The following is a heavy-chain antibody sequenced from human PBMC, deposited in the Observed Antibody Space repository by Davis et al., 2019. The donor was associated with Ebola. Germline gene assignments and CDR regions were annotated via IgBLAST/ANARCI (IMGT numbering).Heavy chain of an antibody. J-gene: IGHJ6*02. D-gene: IGHD3-16*01. V-gene: IGHV4-39*01. CDR1: GGSISSSSYY. CDR3: ARRLHYYYGMDV. Sequence: SETLSLTCTVSGGSISSSSYYWGWIRQPPGKGLEWIGSIYYSGSTYYNPSLKSRVTISVDTSKSQFSLKLSSVTAADTAVYYCARRLHYYYGMDVWVQGTTVTVSS. CDR2: IYYSGST.